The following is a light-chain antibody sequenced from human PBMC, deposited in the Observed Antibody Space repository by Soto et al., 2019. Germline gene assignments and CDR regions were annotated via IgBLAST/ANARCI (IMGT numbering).Light chain of an antibody. J-gene: IGLJ3*02. Sequence: ALTQPPSVSGSPGQSVTISCTGTSSDVGSYNRVSWYQQPPGTAPKLMIYEVTNRPSGVPNRFSASKSGNTASLTISGLQAEDEADYYCTSYTSSRTWVFGGGTQLTVL. V-gene: IGLV2-18*02. CDR2: EVT. CDR1: SSDVGSYNR. CDR3: TSYTSSRTWV.